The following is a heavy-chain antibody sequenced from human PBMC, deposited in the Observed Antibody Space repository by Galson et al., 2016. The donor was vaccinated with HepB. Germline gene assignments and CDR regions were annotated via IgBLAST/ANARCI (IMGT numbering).Heavy chain of an antibody. V-gene: IGHV3-7*04. J-gene: IGHJ6*02. D-gene: IGHD1-20*01. CDR2: IKQDGSEK. CDR3: ARTITGTPWHHYYYGMDV. CDR1: GFTFSDYW. Sequence: SLRLSCAVSGFTFSDYWMSWVRQAPGKGLEWVAKIKQDGSEKYYVDSVKGRFTISRDNAKNALYLQMNSLRVVDTAVYYCARTITGTPWHHYYYGMDVWGQGTTVSVSS.